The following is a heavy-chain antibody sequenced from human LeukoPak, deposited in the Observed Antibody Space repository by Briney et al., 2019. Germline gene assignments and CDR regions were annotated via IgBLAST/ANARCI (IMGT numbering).Heavy chain of an antibody. J-gene: IGHJ4*02. CDR3: ARDSYADVDTAINYFDY. V-gene: IGHV1-69*04. CDR1: GGTFSSYA. D-gene: IGHD5-18*01. Sequence: SVKVSCKASGGTFSSYAISWVRQAPGQGHEWMGRIIPILGIANYAQKFQGRVTITADKSTSTAYMELSSLRSEDTAVYYCARDSYADVDTAINYFDYWGQGTLVTVSS. CDR2: IIPILGIA.